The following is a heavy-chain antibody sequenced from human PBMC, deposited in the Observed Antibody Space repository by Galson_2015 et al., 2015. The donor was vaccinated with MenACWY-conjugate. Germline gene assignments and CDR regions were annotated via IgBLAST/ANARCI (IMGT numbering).Heavy chain of an antibody. Sequence: SLRLSCAASGFIFNNYWMSWVRQVPGKGPEWVANIKQDGSEKYYVDSVRGRFTISRDNAKNSLYLQMNSLRAEDTAVYYCARDLGFYCSRNDCCSPDWGQGALVTVSS. CDR2: IKQDGSEK. D-gene: IGHD2-2*01. CDR3: ARDLGFYCSRNDCCSPD. V-gene: IGHV3-7*03. CDR1: GFIFNNYW. J-gene: IGHJ4*02.